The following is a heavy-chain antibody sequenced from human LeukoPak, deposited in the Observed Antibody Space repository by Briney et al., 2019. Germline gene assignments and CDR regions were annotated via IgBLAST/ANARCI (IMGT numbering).Heavy chain of an antibody. CDR3: ARGAGSYYFAEYFQH. CDR1: RYTFTSYD. Sequence: ASVKVSCKASRYTFTSYDINWVRQATGQGLEWMGWMNPNSGNTGYAQKFQGRVTMTRNTSISTAYMELSSLRSEDTAVYYCARGAGSYYFAEYFQHWGQGTLVTVSS. CDR2: MNPNSGNT. D-gene: IGHD1-26*01. J-gene: IGHJ1*01. V-gene: IGHV1-8*01.